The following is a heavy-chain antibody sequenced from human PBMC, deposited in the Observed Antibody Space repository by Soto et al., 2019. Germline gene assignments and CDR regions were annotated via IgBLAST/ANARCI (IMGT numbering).Heavy chain of an antibody. J-gene: IGHJ6*02. D-gene: IGHD3-22*01. CDR1: GRSISSSSYY. CDR3: ARRLYYDSSGFEGGGMDV. Sequence: PSATLSLTCTVSGRSISSSSYYWGWIRKPPGKGLEWIGSIYYSGSTYYNPSLKSRVTISVDTSKNQFSLKLSSVTAADTAVYYCARRLYYDSSGFEGGGMDVWGQGTTVT. CDR2: IYYSGST. V-gene: IGHV4-39*01.